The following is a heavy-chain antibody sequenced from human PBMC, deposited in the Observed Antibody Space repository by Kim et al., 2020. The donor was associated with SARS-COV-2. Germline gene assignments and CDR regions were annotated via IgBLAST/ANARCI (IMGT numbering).Heavy chain of an antibody. CDR3: ARGNCTNGVCYTAFDY. V-gene: IGHV4-34*01. CDR1: GGSFSGYY. CDR2: INHSGST. J-gene: IGHJ4*02. D-gene: IGHD2-8*01. Sequence: SETLSLTCAVYGGSFSGYYWSWIRQPPGKGLEWIGEINHSGSTNYNPSLKSRVTISVDTSKNQFSLKLSSVTVAETAVYYCARGNCTNGVCYTAFDYWGQGTLVTVSS.